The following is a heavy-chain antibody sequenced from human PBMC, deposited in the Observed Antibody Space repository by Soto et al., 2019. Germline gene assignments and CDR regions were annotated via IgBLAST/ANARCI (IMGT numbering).Heavy chain of an antibody. Sequence: GGSLRLSCAASGFTFSSYSMNWVRQAPGKGLEWVPYISSGSSNIYYADSVKGRFTISRDNAKNSLYLQMNSLRAEDTAVYYCFLDEQRVDSFDHSGQGTLVTVSS. CDR3: FLDEQRVDSFDH. V-gene: IGHV3-48*01. J-gene: IGHJ4*02. CDR2: ISSGSSNI. D-gene: IGHD6-25*01. CDR1: GFTFSSYS.